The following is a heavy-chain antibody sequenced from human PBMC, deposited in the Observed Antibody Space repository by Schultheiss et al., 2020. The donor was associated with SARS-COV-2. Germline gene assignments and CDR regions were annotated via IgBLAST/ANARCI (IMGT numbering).Heavy chain of an antibody. V-gene: IGHV3-23*01. J-gene: IGHJ5*02. D-gene: IGHD2-15*01. CDR2: ISGSGGST. CDR1: GFTFSSYA. Sequence: GGSLRLSCAASGFTFSSYAMSWVRQAPGKGLEWVSAISGSGGSTYYADSVKGRFTISRDNAKKSLFLQMNSLRAEDTAVYYCVRASCSGVRCYHWGQGTLVTVSS. CDR3: VRASCSGVRCYH.